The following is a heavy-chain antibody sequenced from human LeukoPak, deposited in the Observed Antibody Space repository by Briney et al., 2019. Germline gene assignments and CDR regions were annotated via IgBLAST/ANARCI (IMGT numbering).Heavy chain of an antibody. CDR3: ARDKGMFPGVDNWFDR. D-gene: IGHD3-10*01. Sequence: SETLSLTCTVSGGSISSGGYYWSWIRQHPGKGLEWMGYLYYSGSTYYNASLKSRITISVDTSKTQVALKLSSVTAAETAVYYCARDKGMFPGVDNWFDRRGQGSLVSVSP. CDR1: GGSISSGGYY. J-gene: IGHJ5*02. CDR2: LYYSGST. V-gene: IGHV4-31*03.